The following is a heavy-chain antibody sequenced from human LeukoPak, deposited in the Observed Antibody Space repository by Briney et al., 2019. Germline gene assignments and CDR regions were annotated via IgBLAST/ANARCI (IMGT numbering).Heavy chain of an antibody. V-gene: IGHV3-23*01. D-gene: IGHD4-17*01. Sequence: GGSLRLFCAASTFTFGSYAVSWVRQAPGKGLEWVSAISAGADSTYYADSVQGRFTISRDNSKNTLFLQMSGLRAEDTAVYFCARGAYGDYDSWGQGTLVTVSS. CDR1: TFTFGSYA. CDR2: ISAGADST. J-gene: IGHJ5*01. CDR3: ARGAYGDYDS.